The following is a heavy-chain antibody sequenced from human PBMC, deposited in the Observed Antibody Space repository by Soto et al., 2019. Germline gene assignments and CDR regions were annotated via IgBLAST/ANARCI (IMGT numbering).Heavy chain of an antibody. V-gene: IGHV5-51*01. CDR1: GDRFTTYW. D-gene: IGHD3-10*01. CDR3: ARHSTSEAKYY. CDR2: IYPGDSDT. J-gene: IGHJ4*01. Sequence: PGEWLRIHCRSSGDRFTTYWIAWVRQMHGKGLKWVGIIYPGDSDTRYSPSFEGHVTISVDKSISTAFLQWNSLKASDNAIYYCARHSTSEAKYYRGKGTRGPVAS.